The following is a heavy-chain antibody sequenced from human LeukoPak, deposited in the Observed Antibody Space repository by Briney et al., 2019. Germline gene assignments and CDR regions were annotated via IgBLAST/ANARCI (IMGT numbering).Heavy chain of an antibody. CDR1: GFTFSSYA. V-gene: IGHV3-21*01. CDR2: ISSSSSYI. D-gene: IGHD6-13*01. CDR3: AREYLAAVDY. J-gene: IGHJ4*02. Sequence: GGSLRLSCAASGFTFSSYAMSWVRQAPGKGLEWVSSISSSSSYIYYADSVKGRFTISRDNAKNSLYLQMNSLRAEDTAVYYCAREYLAAVDYWGQGTLVTVSP.